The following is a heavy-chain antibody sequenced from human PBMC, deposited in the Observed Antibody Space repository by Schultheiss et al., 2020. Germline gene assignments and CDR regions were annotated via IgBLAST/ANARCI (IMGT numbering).Heavy chain of an antibody. CDR1: GGSISSYY. D-gene: IGHD6-19*01. CDR2: IYYSGST. Sequence: SETLSLTCTVSGGSISSYYWSWIRQPPGKGLEWIGYIYYSGSTNYNPSLKSRVTISVDTSKNQFSLKLSSVTAADTAVYYCARWVAVAGPGGTFDYWGQGTLVTVSS. J-gene: IGHJ4*02. CDR3: ARWVAVAGPGGTFDY. V-gene: IGHV4-59*12.